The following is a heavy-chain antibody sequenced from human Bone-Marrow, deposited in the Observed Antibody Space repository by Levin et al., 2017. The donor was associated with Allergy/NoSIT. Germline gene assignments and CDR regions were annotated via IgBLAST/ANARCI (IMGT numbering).Heavy chain of an antibody. Sequence: GGSLRLSCAGSGFNFSSYAIHWVRQAPDTGLEWVAVTSHDGNNNFYADSVKGRFTISRDNSKNTLYLQMNSLRPEDTAVYFCARSQSSNWYATDDYWGQGTLVTVS. J-gene: IGHJ4*02. CDR3: ARSQSSNWYATDDY. D-gene: IGHD6-13*01. V-gene: IGHV3-30-3*01. CDR1: GFNFSSYA. CDR2: TSHDGNNN.